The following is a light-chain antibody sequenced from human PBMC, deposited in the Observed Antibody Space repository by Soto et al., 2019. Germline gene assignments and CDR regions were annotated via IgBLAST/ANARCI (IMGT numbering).Light chain of an antibody. CDR1: QSVTNNY. V-gene: IGKV3-20*01. CDR2: GAS. J-gene: IGKJ2*02. Sequence: EIVLVQSPGTLSLSPGERATLSCRASQSVTNNYLAWYQQKPGQAPRLLIYGASSRATGVPDRFSGSGSGTVFSHTITRLEPEDFAVYYCQQYGVSPLMCTFGQGTKGGVK. CDR3: QQYGVSPLMCT.